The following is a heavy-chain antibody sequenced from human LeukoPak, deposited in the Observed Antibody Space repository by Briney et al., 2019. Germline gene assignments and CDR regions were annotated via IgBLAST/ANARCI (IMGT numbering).Heavy chain of an antibody. D-gene: IGHD3-10*01. J-gene: IGHJ4*02. CDR1: GYRFTSLW. V-gene: IGHV5-51*01. CDR3: ARPLLGPYYFDY. CDR2: IFPGDSDT. Sequence: GESLKISCQGSGYRFTSLWIAWVRQMPGKGLEWMGIIFPGDSDTRYSPSFQGQVTISADKSISTAYLQWSSLKASDTAMYYCARPLLGPYYFDYWGQGTLVTVSS.